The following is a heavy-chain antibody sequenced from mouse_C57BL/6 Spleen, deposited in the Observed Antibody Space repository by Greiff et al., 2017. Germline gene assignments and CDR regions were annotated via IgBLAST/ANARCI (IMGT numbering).Heavy chain of an antibody. J-gene: IGHJ2*01. CDR2: IHPNSGST. D-gene: IGHD1-1*01. V-gene: IGHV1-64*01. CDR3: ARSSYYYGSSLYYFDY. Sequence: QVQLQQPGAELVKPGASVKLSCKASGYTFTSYWMHWVKQRPGQGLEWIGMIHPNSGSTNYNEKFKSKATLTVDKSSSTAYMQLSSLTSEDSAVXYCARSSYYYGSSLYYFDYWGQGTTLTVSS. CDR1: GYTFTSYW.